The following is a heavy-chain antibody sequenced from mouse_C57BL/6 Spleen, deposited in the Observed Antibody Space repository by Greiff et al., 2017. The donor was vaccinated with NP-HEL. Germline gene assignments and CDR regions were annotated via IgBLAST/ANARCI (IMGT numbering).Heavy chain of an antibody. J-gene: IGHJ1*03. CDR2: IYPGDGDT. D-gene: IGHD1-1*01. V-gene: IGHV1-82*01. CDR3: ARRDYGSS. Sequence: VQLQQSGPELVKPGASVKISCKASGYAFSSSWMNWVKQRPGKGLEWIGRIYPGDGDTNYNGKFKGKATLTADKSSSTAYMQLSSLTSEDSAVYFCARRDYGSSWGTGTTVTVSS. CDR1: GYAFSSSW.